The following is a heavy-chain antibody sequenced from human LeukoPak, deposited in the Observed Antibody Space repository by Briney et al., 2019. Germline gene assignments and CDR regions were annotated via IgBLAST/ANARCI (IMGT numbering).Heavy chain of an antibody. V-gene: IGHV4-39*01. CDR2: IYYSGST. CDR1: GGSISSSSYY. D-gene: IGHD3/OR15-3a*01. J-gene: IGHJ4*02. CDR3: ARLAWYYFDY. Sequence: PSETLSLTCTVSGGSISSSSYYWGWIRQPPGQGLEWIGSIYYSGSTYYNPSLKSRVTISVDTSKNQFSLKLSSVTAADTAVYYCARLAWYYFDYWGQGTLVTVSS.